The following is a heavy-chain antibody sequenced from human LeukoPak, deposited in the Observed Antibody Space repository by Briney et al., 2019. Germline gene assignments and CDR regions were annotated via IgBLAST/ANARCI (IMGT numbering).Heavy chain of an antibody. D-gene: IGHD3-10*01. CDR2: IYHSGST. CDR1: GYSISSGYY. J-gene: IGHJ3*02. V-gene: IGHV4-38-2*02. CDR3: ARSAPHYFDAFDI. Sequence: SETLSLTCTVSGYSISSGYYWGWIRQPPGKGLEWIGSIYHSGSTYYNPSLKSRVTISVDTSKNQFSLKLSSVTAADTAVYYCARSAPHYFDAFDIWGQGTMVTVSS.